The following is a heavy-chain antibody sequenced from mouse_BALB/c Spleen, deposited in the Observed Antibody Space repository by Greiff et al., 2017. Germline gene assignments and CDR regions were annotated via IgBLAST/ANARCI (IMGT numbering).Heavy chain of an antibody. CDR1: GYTFTSYY. J-gene: IGHJ3*01. Sequence: QVQLQQSGPELVKPGASVRISCKASGYTFTSYYIHWVKQRPGQGLEWIGWIYPGNVNTKYNEKFKGKATLTADKSSSTAYMQLSSLTSEDSAVYFCARSWETTVVEEDWFAYWGQGTLVTVSA. D-gene: IGHD1-1*01. CDR2: IYPGNVNT. V-gene: IGHV1S56*01. CDR3: ARSWETTVVEEDWFAY.